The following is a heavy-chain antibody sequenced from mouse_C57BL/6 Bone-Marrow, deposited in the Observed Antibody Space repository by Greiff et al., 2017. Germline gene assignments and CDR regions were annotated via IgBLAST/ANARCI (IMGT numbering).Heavy chain of an antibody. CDR3: SSPSSSCSWFAY. CDR1: GFTFSSYG. CDR2: ISSGGSYN. J-gene: IGHJ3*01. V-gene: IGHV5-6*01. D-gene: IGHD1-1*01. Sequence: EVKLVESGGDLVKPGGSLKLSCAASGFTFSSYGMSWVRQTPDKRLEWVATISSGGSYNYYSDRVKGRFTISRDNAKNTLYLQMRSLKSEDTAMYYCSSPSSSCSWFAYWGQGTLVTVSA.